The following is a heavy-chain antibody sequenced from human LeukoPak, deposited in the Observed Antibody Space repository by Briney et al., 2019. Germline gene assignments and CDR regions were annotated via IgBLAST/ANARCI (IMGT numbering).Heavy chain of an antibody. CDR3: ARGDVYNDY. CDR2: INPNSGGT. D-gene: IGHD5-24*01. CDR1: GYTFTGYY. V-gene: IGHV1-2*02. J-gene: IGHJ4*02. Sequence: ASVKVSCKASGYTFTGYYLHWVRQAPGQGLEWTGWINPNSGGTNYAQKFQGRVTMTRDTSITTAYMELSRLRSDDTAFYYCARGDVYNDYWGQGTLVTVSS.